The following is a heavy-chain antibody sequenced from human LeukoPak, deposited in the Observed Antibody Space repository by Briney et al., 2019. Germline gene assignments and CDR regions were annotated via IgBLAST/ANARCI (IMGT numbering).Heavy chain of an antibody. CDR2: ISAYNGNT. CDR1: GYTFTSHG. D-gene: IGHD6-19*01. Sequence: GASVKVSCKASGYTFTSHGIIWVRQAPGQGLEWMGWISAYNGNTNYAQKLQGRVTMTTDTSTSTAYMELRSLRSDDTAVYYCARDVAVAGTDYYGMDVWGQGTTVTVSS. J-gene: IGHJ6*02. CDR3: ARDVAVAGTDYYGMDV. V-gene: IGHV1-18*01.